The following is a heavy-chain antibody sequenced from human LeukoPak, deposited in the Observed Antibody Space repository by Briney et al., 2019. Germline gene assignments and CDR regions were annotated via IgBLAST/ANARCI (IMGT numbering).Heavy chain of an antibody. D-gene: IGHD3-16*02. J-gene: IGHJ4*02. CDR1: GFSFTDSW. CDR3: ARVRYGNYFDY. CDR2: IKPDGTEK. Sequence: GGSLRLSCAASGFSFTDSWTSWVRQPPGKGLEWVVNIKPDGTEKYYVDSLKGRFTVSRENAKNSLYLQMSSLRAEDTAVYYCARVRYGNYFDYWGQGTLVTVSS. V-gene: IGHV3-7*04.